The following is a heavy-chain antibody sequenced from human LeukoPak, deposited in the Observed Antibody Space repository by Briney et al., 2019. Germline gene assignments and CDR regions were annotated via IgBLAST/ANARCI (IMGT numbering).Heavy chain of an antibody. Sequence: SETLSLTCNASGGSISSSSYYWGWIGQPPGKGLEGTGSSYYSGSNYYNPALKSPITISVDTSKHQFPLKLSTVTAADTAVYYCARHSNDPSSSWYMLFHLGYWGQGTLVTVSS. V-gene: IGHV4-39*01. D-gene: IGHD6-13*01. CDR3: ARHSNDPSSSWYMLFHLGY. CDR1: GGSISSSSYY. CDR2: SYYSGSN. J-gene: IGHJ4*02.